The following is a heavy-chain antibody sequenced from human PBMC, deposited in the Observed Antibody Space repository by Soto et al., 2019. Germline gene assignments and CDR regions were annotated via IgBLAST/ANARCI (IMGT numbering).Heavy chain of an antibody. CDR2: ISYDGSNI. CDR3: ARDSGTAMVRGEFDY. D-gene: IGHD3-10*01. V-gene: IGHV3-30-3*01. J-gene: IGHJ4*02. CDR1: GFTFSSYA. Sequence: QVQLVESGGGVVQPGRSLRLSCAASGFTFSSYAMHWFRQAPGKGLEWVAVISYDGSNIYYADSVKGRFTISRDNSKNTLYLQMNSLRAEDTAVYYCARDSGTAMVRGEFDYWGQGTLVTVSS.